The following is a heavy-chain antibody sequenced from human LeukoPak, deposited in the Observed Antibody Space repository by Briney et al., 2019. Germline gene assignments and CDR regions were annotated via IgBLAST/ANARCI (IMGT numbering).Heavy chain of an antibody. V-gene: IGHV3-21*01. Sequence: GGSLRLSCAASGFTFSSYSMNWVRQAPGKGLEWVSSISSSSSYIYYADSVKGRFTISRDNAKNSLYLQMNSLRAEDTAVYYCARENTIAFWFDPWGQGILVTVSS. J-gene: IGHJ5*02. CDR2: ISSSSSYI. CDR1: GFTFSSYS. CDR3: ARENTIAFWFDP. D-gene: IGHD3-3*01.